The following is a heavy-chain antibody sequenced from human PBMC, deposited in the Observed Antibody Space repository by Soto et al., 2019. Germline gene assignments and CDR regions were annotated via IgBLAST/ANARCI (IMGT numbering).Heavy chain of an antibody. CDR1: GGSLGRGGYY. CDR2: IYYSGST. J-gene: IGHJ4*02. D-gene: IGHD1-7*01. CDR3: ARDRTSAQGIDY. V-gene: IGHV4-31*03. Sequence: PSETLCLTCTVSGGSLGRGGYYWSWIRQHPGKGLEWIGYIYYSGSTYYNPSLKSRVTISVDTSKNQFSLKLSSVTAADTAVYYCARDRTSAQGIDYWGQGTLVTVSS.